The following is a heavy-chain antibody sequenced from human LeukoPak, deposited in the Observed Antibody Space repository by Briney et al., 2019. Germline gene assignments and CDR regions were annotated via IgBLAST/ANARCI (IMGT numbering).Heavy chain of an antibody. J-gene: IGHJ4*02. V-gene: IGHV4-59*11. CDR3: AREKIDYDYVWGSYRQIYYFDY. D-gene: IGHD3-16*02. CDR2: IYYSGST. CDR1: GGSISSHF. Sequence: PSETLSLTCTVSGGSISSHFWSWIRQPPGKGLEWIGYIYYSGSTNYNPSLKSRVTISVDTSKNQFSLKLSSVTAADTAVYYCAREKIDYDYVWGSYRQIYYFDYWGQGTLVTVSS.